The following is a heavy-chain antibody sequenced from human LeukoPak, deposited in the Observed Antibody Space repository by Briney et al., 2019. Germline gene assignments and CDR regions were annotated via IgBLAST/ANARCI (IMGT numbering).Heavy chain of an antibody. Sequence: GGSLRLSCAASGFTFSSYNMDWVRQAPGKGLEWVSSISSSSNYIYYADSVKGRFTISRDDAKNSLYLQMNSLRADDTAVYYCARGFNGFDIWGQGTMVTVSS. V-gene: IGHV3-21*01. CDR2: ISSSSNYI. CDR3: ARGFNGFDI. J-gene: IGHJ3*02. CDR1: GFTFSSYN.